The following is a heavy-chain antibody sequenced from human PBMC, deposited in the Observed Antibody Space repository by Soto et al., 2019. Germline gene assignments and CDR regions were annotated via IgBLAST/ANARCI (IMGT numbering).Heavy chain of an antibody. CDR2: INSGGST. V-gene: IGHV3-66*01. CDR1: GFTVSVNL. CDR3: SWWLSPY. D-gene: IGHD2-8*02. J-gene: IGHJ4*02. Sequence: GGSLRLSCAASGFTVSVNLMNWVRQAPGKGLEWVSVINSGGSTDYADSVKGRFTISRDISRNTLYLQMNSLRAEDTAVYYCSWWLSPYWGQGTLVTVSS.